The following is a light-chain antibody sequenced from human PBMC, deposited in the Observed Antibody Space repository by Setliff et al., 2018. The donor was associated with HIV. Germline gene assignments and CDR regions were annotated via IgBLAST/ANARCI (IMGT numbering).Light chain of an antibody. CDR2: EVT. Sequence: QSALTQPASVSGSPGQSITISCTGNSSNVGKYDFVSWYRQYPGKAPELTIYEVTNRPSGISNRFSGSKSGNTASLTISGLQAEDEADYYCISYTTISTVVFGTGTKVTVL. J-gene: IGLJ1*01. CDR1: SSNVGKYDF. CDR3: ISYTTISTVV. V-gene: IGLV2-14*02.